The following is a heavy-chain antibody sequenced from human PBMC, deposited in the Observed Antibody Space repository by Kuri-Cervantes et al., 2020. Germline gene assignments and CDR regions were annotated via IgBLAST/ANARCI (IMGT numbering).Heavy chain of an antibody. V-gene: IGHV3-9*01. CDR2: ISWNSGSI. Sequence: SLKISCAASGFTFDDYAMYWVRQAPRVSGISWNSGSIGYGDSVKGRFTISRDNTKNSLYLQMNSLRTEDTALYYCAREQGDITMVRGVIGQELPEYYYYGMDVWGQGTTVTVSS. D-gene: IGHD3-10*01. J-gene: IGHJ6*02. CDR1: GFTFDDYA. CDR3: AREQGDITMVRGVIGQELPEYYYYGMDV.